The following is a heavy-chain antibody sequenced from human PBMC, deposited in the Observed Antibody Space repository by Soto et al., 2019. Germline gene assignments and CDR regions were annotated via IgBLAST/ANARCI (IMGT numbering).Heavy chain of an antibody. Sequence: QVQLVQSGAEVKKPGSSVKVSCKASGGTFSSYTISWVRQAPGQGLEWMGRIIPILGIANYAQKFQGRVTITSAKFTTXAYRELSSLRSEDTAVYYCAREEVGNYYDSSGFDYWGQGTLVTVSS. CDR2: IIPILGIA. CDR1: GGTFSSYT. D-gene: IGHD3-22*01. V-gene: IGHV1-69*08. CDR3: AREEVGNYYDSSGFDY. J-gene: IGHJ4*02.